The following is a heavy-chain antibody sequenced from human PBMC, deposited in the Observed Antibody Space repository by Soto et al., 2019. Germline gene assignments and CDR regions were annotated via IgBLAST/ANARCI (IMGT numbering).Heavy chain of an antibody. CDR2: IKYSGHT. J-gene: IGHJ4*02. D-gene: IGHD2-2*01. CDR3: ARVDIAVVPSTTFDS. Sequence: QLQLQESGPGLVKPSETLALTCTVSGGSISSISYYWGWIRQPPGKGLEWIGSIKYSGHTFYNPSLKSRVTMSVDTSKNQFPLRLSSVTAAETAVYYCARVDIAVVPSTTFDSWGQGTLVTVSS. CDR1: GGSISSISYY. V-gene: IGHV4-39*01.